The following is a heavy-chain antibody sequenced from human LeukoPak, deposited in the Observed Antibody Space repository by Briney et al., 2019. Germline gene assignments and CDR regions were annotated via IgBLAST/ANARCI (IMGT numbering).Heavy chain of an antibody. V-gene: IGHV3-23*01. D-gene: IGHD3-3*01. CDR1: GFTFDDYG. Sequence: GGSLRLSCAASGFTFDDYGMSWVRQAPGKVLEWVSAISGSGGSTYYADSVKGRFTISRDNSKNTLYLQMNSLRAEDTAVYYCAKDSRTDYDFWSGHYDFDYWGQGTLVTVSS. J-gene: IGHJ4*02. CDR2: ISGSGGST. CDR3: AKDSRTDYDFWSGHYDFDY.